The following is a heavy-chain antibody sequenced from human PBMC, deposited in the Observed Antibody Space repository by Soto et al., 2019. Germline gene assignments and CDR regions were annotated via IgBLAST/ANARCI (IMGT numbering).Heavy chain of an antibody. D-gene: IGHD3-3*01. V-gene: IGHV4-39*01. CDR3: ARHRGTTPLHDFWSGYYTGGWFDP. CDR1: GGSISSSSYY. J-gene: IGHJ5*02. CDR2: IYYSGST. Sequence: NPSETLSLTCTVSGGSISSSSYYWGWIRQPPGKGLEWIGSIYYSGSTYYNPSLKSRVTISVDTSKNQFSLKLSSVTAADTAVYYCARHRGTTPLHDFWSGYYTGGWFDPWGQGTLVTVSS.